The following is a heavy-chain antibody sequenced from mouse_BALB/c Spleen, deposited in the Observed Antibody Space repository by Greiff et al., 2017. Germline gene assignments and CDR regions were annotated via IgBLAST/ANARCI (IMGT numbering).Heavy chain of an antibody. CDR1: GFNIKDTY. CDR3: ARYGNFWYFDV. V-gene: IGHV14-3*02. CDR2: IDPANDNT. D-gene: IGHD2-1*01. Sequence: VQLKQSGAELVKPGASVKLSCTTSGFNIKDTYMHWVKQRPEQGLEWIGRIDPANDNTKYDPKFQGKATITADTSSNTAYLQLSSLTSEDTAVYYCARYGNFWYFDVWGAGTTVSFSS. J-gene: IGHJ1*01.